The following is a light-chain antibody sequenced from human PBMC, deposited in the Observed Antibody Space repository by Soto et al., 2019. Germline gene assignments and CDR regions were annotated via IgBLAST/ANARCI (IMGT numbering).Light chain of an antibody. CDR1: RSISGW. CDR3: QHYDTYSLA. J-gene: IGKJ4*01. Sequence: DIQMTQSPPTLSASVGDRVTITCRASRSISGWLVWYQQKPGKAPKLLIYDASSLVSGVPSRFSGSESGTEFTLTISSLQPDDFATYYCQHYDTYSLAFGGGTKVDIK. CDR2: DAS. V-gene: IGKV1-5*01.